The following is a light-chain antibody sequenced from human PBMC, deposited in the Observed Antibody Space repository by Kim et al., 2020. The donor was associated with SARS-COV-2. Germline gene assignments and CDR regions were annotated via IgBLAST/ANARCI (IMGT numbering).Light chain of an antibody. CDR3: QAWDSSTGV. J-gene: IGLJ2*01. Sequence: SYELTQPPSVSVSPGQTASITCSGDKLGDKYACWYQQKPGQSPVLVIYQDSKRPSGIPERFSGSNSGNTATLTISGTQAMDEADYYCQAWDSSTGVFGGGTKLIV. CDR2: QDS. V-gene: IGLV3-1*01. CDR1: KLGDKY.